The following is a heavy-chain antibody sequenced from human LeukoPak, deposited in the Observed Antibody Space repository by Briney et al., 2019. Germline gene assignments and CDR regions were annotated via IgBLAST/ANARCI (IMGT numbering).Heavy chain of an antibody. J-gene: IGHJ5*02. CDR2: ISYDGSNK. Sequence: GRSLRLSCAASGFTFSSYGMHWVRQAPRKGLEWVAVISYDGSNKYYADSVKGRFTISRDNSKNTLYLQMNSLRAEDTAVYYCAKEAGGRTNWFDPWGQGTLVTVSS. CDR3: AKEAGGRTNWFDP. D-gene: IGHD3-16*01. CDR1: GFTFSSYG. V-gene: IGHV3-30*18.